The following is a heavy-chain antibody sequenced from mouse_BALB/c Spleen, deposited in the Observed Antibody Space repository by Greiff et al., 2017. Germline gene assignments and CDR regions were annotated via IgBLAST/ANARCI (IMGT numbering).Heavy chain of an antibody. CDR3: EGGGYDGYWYFDV. V-gene: IGHV3-6*02. Sequence: EVQRVESGPGLVKPSQSLSLTCSVTGYSITSGYYWNWIRQFPGNKLEWMGYISYDGSNNYNPSLKNRISITRDTSKNQFFLKLNSVTTEDTATYYCEGGGYDGYWYFDVWGAGTTVTVSS. CDR2: ISYDGSN. J-gene: IGHJ1*01. CDR1: GYSITSGYY. D-gene: IGHD2-2*01.